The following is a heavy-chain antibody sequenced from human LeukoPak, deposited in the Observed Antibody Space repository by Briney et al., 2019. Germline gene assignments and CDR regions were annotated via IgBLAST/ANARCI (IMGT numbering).Heavy chain of an antibody. D-gene: IGHD6-19*01. CDR2: ISYDGSNK. V-gene: IGHV3-30*03. CDR3: ARDLSVARNYGMDV. J-gene: IGHJ6*02. CDR1: GFTFSSYG. Sequence: GGSLRLSCAASGFTFSSYGMHWVRQAPGKGLEWVAVISYDGSNKYYADSVKGRFTISRDNSKNSLYLQMNSLRAEDTAVYYCARDLSVARNYGMDVWGQGTTVTVSS.